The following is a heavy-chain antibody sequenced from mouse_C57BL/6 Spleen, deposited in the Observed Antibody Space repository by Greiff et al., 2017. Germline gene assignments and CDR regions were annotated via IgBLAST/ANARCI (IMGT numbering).Heavy chain of an antibody. CDR2: INPNNGGT. J-gene: IGHJ1*03. D-gene: IGHD1-1*01. CDR3: ARRDYYGSSPSYFDV. V-gene: IGHV1-26*01. CDR1: GYTFTDYY. Sequence: VQLQQSGPELVKPGASVKISCKASGYTFTDYYMNWVKQSHGKSLEWIGDINPNNGGTSYNQKFKGKATLTVDKSSSTAYMELRSLTSEDSAVYYCARRDYYGSSPSYFDVWGTGTTVTVSS.